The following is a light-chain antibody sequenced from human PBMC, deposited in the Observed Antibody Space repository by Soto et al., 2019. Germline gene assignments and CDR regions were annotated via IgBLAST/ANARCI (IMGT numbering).Light chain of an antibody. J-gene: IGLJ1*01. Sequence: QSVLTQPASVSGSPGQSITISCTGTSSDVGAYNFVSWHQQHPGKAPKLMIYNVYDRPSGISYRFPGSKSGNTASLTISGLQGEDEADYYCSPYTVRRPYVFGSGTKVNV. V-gene: IGLV2-14*03. CDR3: SPYTVRRPYV. CDR2: NVY. CDR1: SSDVGAYNF.